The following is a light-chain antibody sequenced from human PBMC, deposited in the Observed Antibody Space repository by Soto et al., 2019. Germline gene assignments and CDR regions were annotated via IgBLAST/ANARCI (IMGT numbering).Light chain of an antibody. V-gene: IGLV2-14*01. CDR3: SSYTSSSTLVV. J-gene: IGLJ2*01. Sequence: QSALTQPASVSGSPGQSITISCTGTSSDVGGYNYVSWYQQHPGKAPKPRIYEVSNRPSGVSNRFSGSKSGNTASLTISGLQAEDEADYYCSSYTSSSTLVVFGGGTKLTVL. CDR2: EVS. CDR1: SSDVGGYNY.